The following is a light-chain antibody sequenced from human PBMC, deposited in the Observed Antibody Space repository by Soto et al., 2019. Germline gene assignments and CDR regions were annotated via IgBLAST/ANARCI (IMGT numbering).Light chain of an antibody. Sequence: SYELTQPPSVSVSSGQTASITCSGDKLGNKFASWYQQKPGQSPIVVIYQDTKRPSGIPERFSGSNSGNTATLTISGTQGLDEADYYCQAWDSSTVVFGGGTKVTVL. CDR3: QAWDSSTVV. CDR1: KLGNKF. CDR2: QDT. V-gene: IGLV3-1*01. J-gene: IGLJ2*01.